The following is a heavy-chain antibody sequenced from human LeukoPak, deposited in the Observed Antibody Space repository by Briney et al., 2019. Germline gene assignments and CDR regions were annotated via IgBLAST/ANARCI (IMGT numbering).Heavy chain of an antibody. CDR2: ISGSGGST. D-gene: IGHD6-6*01. CDR1: GFTFSSYA. Sequence: GGSLRLSCAASGFTFSSYAMSWVRQAPGKGLEWVSAISGSGGSTYYADSVKGRFTISRDNSKNTLYLQMNSLRAEDTAVYYCAKVSRRGEGSSSGADDAFDIWGQGTMVTVSS. CDR3: AKVSRRGEGSSSGADDAFDI. J-gene: IGHJ3*02. V-gene: IGHV3-23*01.